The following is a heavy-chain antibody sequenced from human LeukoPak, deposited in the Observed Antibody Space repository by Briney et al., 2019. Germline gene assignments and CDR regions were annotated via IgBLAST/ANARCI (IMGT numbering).Heavy chain of an antibody. CDR2: IKQDGSEK. J-gene: IGHJ4*02. V-gene: IGHV3-7*01. CDR1: GFTFSSYW. CDR3: AREHQGYCSGGSCYGPDYFDY. Sequence: PGGSLRLSCAASGFTFSSYWMSWVRQAPGKGLEWVVNIKQDGSEKYYVDSVKGRFTISRDNAKNSLYLQMNSLRAEDTAVYYCAREHQGYCSGGSCYGPDYFDYWGQGTLVTVSS. D-gene: IGHD2-15*01.